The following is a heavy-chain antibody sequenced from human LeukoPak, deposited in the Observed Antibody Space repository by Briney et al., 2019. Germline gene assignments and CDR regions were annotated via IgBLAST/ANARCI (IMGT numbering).Heavy chain of an antibody. J-gene: IGHJ5*02. CDR2: IYYSGRT. Sequence: SETLSLTSTVSGGSISSGGYYWSWIRQHPGKCLEWIGYIYYSGRTYYNPSLKSRVTISVDTSKNQFSLKLSSVTAADTAVYYCARAPERLSFCWFDPWGQGTLVTVSS. CDR1: GGSISSGGYY. V-gene: IGHV4-31*03. CDR3: ARAPERLSFCWFDP. D-gene: IGHD5-12*01.